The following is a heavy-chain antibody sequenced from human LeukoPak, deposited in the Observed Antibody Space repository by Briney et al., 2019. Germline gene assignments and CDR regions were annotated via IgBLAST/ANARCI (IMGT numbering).Heavy chain of an antibody. CDR3: AREDSGSYYARGGAFDI. Sequence: GGSLRLSCAASGFTFSSYGMHWVRQAPGKGLEWVAFIRYDGSNKYYADSVKGRFTISRDNSKNTLYLQMNSLRAEDTAVYYCAREDSGSYYARGGAFDIWGQGTMVTVSS. CDR2: IRYDGSNK. V-gene: IGHV3-30*02. CDR1: GFTFSSYG. D-gene: IGHD1-26*01. J-gene: IGHJ3*02.